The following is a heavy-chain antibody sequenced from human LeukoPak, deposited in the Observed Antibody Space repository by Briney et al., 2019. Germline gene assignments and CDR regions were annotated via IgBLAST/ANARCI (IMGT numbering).Heavy chain of an antibody. J-gene: IGHJ4*02. CDR2: IYYSGST. Sequence: SETLSLTCTVSGASISSSSYYWGWIRQPPGKGLEWIGSIYYSGSTYYNPSLKRRVTISLDTSKNQFSLKLSSVTAADTAVYYCAGDDTTMVRVDYWGQGTLVTVSS. CDR3: AGDDTTMVRVDY. CDR1: GASISSSSYY. D-gene: IGHD5-18*01. V-gene: IGHV4-39*07.